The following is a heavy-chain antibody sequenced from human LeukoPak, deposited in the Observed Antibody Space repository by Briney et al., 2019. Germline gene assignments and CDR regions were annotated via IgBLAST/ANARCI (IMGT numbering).Heavy chain of an antibody. J-gene: IGHJ6*03. Sequence: PSETLSLTCTVSGGSISSSSYYWGWIRQPPGKGLEWIGSIYYSGSTYYNLSLKSRVTISVDTSKNQFSLKLSSVTAADTAVYYCVRVIGAPNYYYYMDVWGKGTTVTVSS. CDR2: IYYSGST. D-gene: IGHD3-22*01. V-gene: IGHV4-39*07. CDR1: GGSISSSSYY. CDR3: VRVIGAPNYYYYMDV.